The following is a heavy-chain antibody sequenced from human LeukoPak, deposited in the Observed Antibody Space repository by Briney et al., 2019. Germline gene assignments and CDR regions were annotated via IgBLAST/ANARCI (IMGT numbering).Heavy chain of an antibody. Sequence: KPGGSLRLSCAASGFTFSSYSMNWVRQAPGKGLEWVSSISSSSAYIYYADSVKGRFTISRDNAKNSLYLQMNSLRAEDTAVYYCAKDLPISTTSGTYFDYWGQGTLVTVSS. V-gene: IGHV3-21*01. J-gene: IGHJ4*02. D-gene: IGHD2-2*01. CDR3: AKDLPISTTSGTYFDY. CDR2: ISSSSAYI. CDR1: GFTFSSYS.